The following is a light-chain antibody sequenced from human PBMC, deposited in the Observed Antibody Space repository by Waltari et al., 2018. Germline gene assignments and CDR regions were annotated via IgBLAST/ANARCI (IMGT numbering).Light chain of an antibody. V-gene: IGKV3-20*01. CDR1: QSITKKF. Sequence: VLTQSPGTLSLSPGERATLPCRDSQSITKKFFAWYQQKPGQAPRLLIYGASSRAAGIPDRFSGSGSGTDFTLTISRLEPEDSAVYYCQQYGSSVMYTFGQGTKLEIK. CDR3: QQYGSSVMYT. J-gene: IGKJ2*01. CDR2: GAS.